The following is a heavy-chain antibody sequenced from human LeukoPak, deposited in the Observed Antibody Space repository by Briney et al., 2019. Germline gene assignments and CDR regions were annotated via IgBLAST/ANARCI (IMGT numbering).Heavy chain of an antibody. CDR2: ITFSNSTI. V-gene: IGHV3-11*01. Sequence: PGGSLRLSCIASGFTFSDSYMSWIRQAPGKGLEWVSYITFSNSTIYYADSVRGRFTISRDNAKNSLHLQMKSLRAEDTAMYYCARITTTDAFDIWGQGTMVTVSS. D-gene: IGHD1-1*01. CDR1: GFTFSDSY. CDR3: ARITTTDAFDI. J-gene: IGHJ3*02.